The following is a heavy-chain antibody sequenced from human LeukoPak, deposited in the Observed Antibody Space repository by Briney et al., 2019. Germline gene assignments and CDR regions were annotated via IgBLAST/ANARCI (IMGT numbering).Heavy chain of an antibody. V-gene: IGHV4-4*09. Sequence: SETLSLTCTVSGGSISSYYWSWIRQPPGKGLEWIGNIYSSGSTHYNPSLKSRVTISLDTSKIQFSLTLSSVTAADAAVYYCARESTNSGGFDIWGQGTMGTVSS. D-gene: IGHD2-15*01. CDR2: IYSSGST. CDR1: GGSISSYY. CDR3: ARESTNSGGFDI. J-gene: IGHJ3*02.